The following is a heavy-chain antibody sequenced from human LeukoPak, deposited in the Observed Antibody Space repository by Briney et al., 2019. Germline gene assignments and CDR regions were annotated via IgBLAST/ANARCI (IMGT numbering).Heavy chain of an antibody. CDR3: ARGRWYLDN. D-gene: IGHD4-23*01. CDR1: GFTFNTYR. CDR2: IKEDGSEK. J-gene: IGHJ4*02. V-gene: IGHV3-7*03. Sequence: PGGSLRLSCAASGFTFNTYRMTWVRQAPGKGLEWVANIKEDGSEKDYVDSVKGRFTISRDNAKNSLYLQMNSLRAEDTAVYYCARGRWYLDNWGQGTLVTVSS.